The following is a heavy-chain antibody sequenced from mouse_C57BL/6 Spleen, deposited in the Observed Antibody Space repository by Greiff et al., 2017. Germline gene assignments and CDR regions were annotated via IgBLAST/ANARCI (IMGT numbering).Heavy chain of an antibody. Sequence: LQESGPELVKPGASVKISCKAFGYAFSSSWMNWVKQRPGKGLEWIGRIYPGDGDTNYNGKFKGKATLTADKSSSTAYMQLSSLTSEDSAVYFCARGDYGSSYGWDYWGQGTTLTVSS. CDR3: ARGDYGSSYGWDY. D-gene: IGHD1-1*01. V-gene: IGHV1-82*01. CDR1: GYAFSSSW. CDR2: IYPGDGDT. J-gene: IGHJ2*01.